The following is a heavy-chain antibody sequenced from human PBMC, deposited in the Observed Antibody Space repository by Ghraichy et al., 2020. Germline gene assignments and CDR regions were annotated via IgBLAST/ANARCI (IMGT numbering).Heavy chain of an antibody. CDR2: TSYDGSNK. J-gene: IGHJ6*02. CDR1: GFPFSRYV. CDR3: AKERDSSGYYSFRGDYYGMDV. D-gene: IGHD3-22*01. V-gene: IGHV3-30*18. Sequence: LSLTCSASGFPFSRYVLHWVRPAPGKGLEWVAVTSYDGSNKKYADSVKGRFTISRDISKNTLYVQMNSLRAEDTAVYYCAKERDSSGYYSFRGDYYGMDVWGQGTTVTVSS.